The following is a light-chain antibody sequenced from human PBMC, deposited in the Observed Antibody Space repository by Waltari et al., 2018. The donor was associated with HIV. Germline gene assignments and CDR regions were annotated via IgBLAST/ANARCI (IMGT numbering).Light chain of an antibody. CDR3: GADHGSGSNFAVV. CDR2: GGTGGIVG. J-gene: IGLJ2*01. CDR1: SAYNNYA. V-gene: IGLV9-49*03. Sequence: QPVLTQSPSASASLGALVTLPCTLHSAYNNYAVDSYHQRPWNGSQFLMRGGTGGIVGSKGDCIPDRFSVLGSGLNRYLTIKNIQEDDESDYHCGADHGSGSNFAVVFGGGTKLAVL.